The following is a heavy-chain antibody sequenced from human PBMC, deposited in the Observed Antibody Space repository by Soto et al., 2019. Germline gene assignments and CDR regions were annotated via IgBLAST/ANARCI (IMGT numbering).Heavy chain of an antibody. J-gene: IGHJ3*02. CDR3: ERRKRGASDI. CDR1: GGSIIRYY. Sequence: SRTLSLTCTVSGGSIIRYYWTWIRQSPGKGLEWIGYIYYSGGTNYNPSLKSRVPIAVDTSKNQFSLKLSSVTAEDTAVNYRERRKRGASDIRGPGTMVTV. V-gene: IGHV4-59*08. D-gene: IGHD1-1*01. CDR2: IYYSGGT.